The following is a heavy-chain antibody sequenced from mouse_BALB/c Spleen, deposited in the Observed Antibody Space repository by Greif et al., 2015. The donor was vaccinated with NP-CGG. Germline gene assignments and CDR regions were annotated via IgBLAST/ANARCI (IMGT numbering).Heavy chain of an antibody. J-gene: IGHJ4*01. CDR3: ASLYYIRGDAMDY. CDR1: GYAFSSYW. V-gene: IGHV1-80*01. CDR2: IYPGDGDT. D-gene: IGHD2-1*01. Sequence: VQLQQSGAELVRPGSSVKISCKASGYAFSSYWMNWVKQRPGQGLEWIGQIYPGDGDTNYNGKFKGKATLTADKSSSTAYMQLSSLTSEDSAVYFCASLYYIRGDAMDYWGQGTSVTVSS.